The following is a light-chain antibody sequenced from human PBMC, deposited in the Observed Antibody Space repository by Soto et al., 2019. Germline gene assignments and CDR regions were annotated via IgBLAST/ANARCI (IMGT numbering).Light chain of an antibody. V-gene: IGKV3-11*01. Sequence: EIVLTQSPATLSLSPGERATLSCRASQSVSSNLAWYRQKPGQAPRLLIYDSSNRAAGIPARFSGSGSGTGFTLTVSSLEPEDFVVYYCQQRNDWPWTFGHGNKVEIK. J-gene: IGKJ1*01. CDR2: DSS. CDR1: QSVSSN. CDR3: QQRNDWPWT.